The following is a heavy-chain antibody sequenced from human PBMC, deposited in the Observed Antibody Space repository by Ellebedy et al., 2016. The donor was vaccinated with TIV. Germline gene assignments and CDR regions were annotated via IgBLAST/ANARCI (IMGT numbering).Heavy chain of an antibody. J-gene: IGHJ2*01. CDR2: INPKSGGI. V-gene: IGHV1-2*02. Sequence: ASVKVSCXASGYTFTGQYMHWVRQAPAQGLEWMGCINPKSGGINYAPKFQGRVTLTTDTSISTAYMELSSLSSDDTAVYYCAKGVRHTVAVATRWYFDLWGRGTLVTVSS. D-gene: IGHD6-19*01. CDR3: AKGVRHTVAVATRWYFDL. CDR1: GYTFTGQY.